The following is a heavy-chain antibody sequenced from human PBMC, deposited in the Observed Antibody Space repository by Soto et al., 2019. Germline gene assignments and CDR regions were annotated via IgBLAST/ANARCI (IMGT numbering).Heavy chain of an antibody. D-gene: IGHD6-19*01. J-gene: IGHJ4*02. Sequence: EVQLLESGGGLVQPGGALTLSCAVSGFTFRNYAMSWVRQAPGKGLEWVSGITESGDSTDYADSVKGRFTISRDNSKNTLYLQMNSLRAEDTAVYYCAKRDAVGPIRIHRFLADYWGQGTLVTVSS. V-gene: IGHV3-23*01. CDR2: ITESGDST. CDR1: GFTFRNYA. CDR3: AKRDAVGPIRIHRFLADY.